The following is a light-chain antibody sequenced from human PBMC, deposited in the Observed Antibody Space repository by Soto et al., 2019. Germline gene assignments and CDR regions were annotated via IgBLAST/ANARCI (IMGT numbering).Light chain of an antibody. V-gene: IGKV3-15*01. CDR1: QSVSSN. CDR3: QQRSNWPLT. J-gene: IGKJ3*01. CDR2: GAS. Sequence: IVKTQSPATLSVSPGERATLSCRASQSVSSNLAWYQQKPGQAPRLLIYGASTRATGIPARFSGSGSGTDFTLTISSLEPEDFAVYYCQQRSNWPLTFGPGTKVDIK.